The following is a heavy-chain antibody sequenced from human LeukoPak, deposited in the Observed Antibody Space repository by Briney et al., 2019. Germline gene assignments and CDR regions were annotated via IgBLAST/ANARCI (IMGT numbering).Heavy chain of an antibody. CDR2: IYSGGST. CDR1: GFTVSSNY. J-gene: IGHJ5*02. CDR3: ARDPPLWSVDS. Sequence: GGSLRLSCAASGFTVSSNYMSWVRQAPGKGLEWGSVIYSGGSTYYADSVKCRFTISRDNSKNTLYLHMNSLRGEHTAVYHCARDPPLWSVDSWGQGNLVTVSS. V-gene: IGHV3-66*02. D-gene: IGHD3-10*01.